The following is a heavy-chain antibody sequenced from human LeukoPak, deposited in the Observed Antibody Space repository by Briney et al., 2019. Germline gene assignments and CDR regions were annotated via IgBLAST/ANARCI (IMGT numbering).Heavy chain of an antibody. CDR2: IYYSGYT. D-gene: IGHD5-24*01. CDR3: AKGVEMATIVNDAFDI. V-gene: IGHV4-34*01. CDR1: GGSFNGYY. Sequence: PSETLSLTCAVYGGSFNGYYWSWIRQPPGKGLEWIGYIYYSGYTNYNPSLKSRVTISVDTSKNQFSLKLSSVTAADTALYYCAKGVEMATIVNDAFDIWGQGTMVTVSS. J-gene: IGHJ3*02.